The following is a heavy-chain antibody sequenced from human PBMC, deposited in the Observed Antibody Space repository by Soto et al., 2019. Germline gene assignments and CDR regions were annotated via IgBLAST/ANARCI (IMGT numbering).Heavy chain of an antibody. J-gene: IGHJ4*02. CDR3: ARDQGYGTKFDY. V-gene: IGHV4-31*03. Sequence: SETLSLTCTVSGGSISSGVYYWSWIRQHPGKGLEWIGYIYYSGSTYYNPSLKSRVTISVDTSKNQFSLKLSSVTAADTAVYYCARDQGYGTKFDYWGQGTLVTVSS. CDR1: GGSISSGVYY. CDR2: IYYSGST. D-gene: IGHD4-17*01.